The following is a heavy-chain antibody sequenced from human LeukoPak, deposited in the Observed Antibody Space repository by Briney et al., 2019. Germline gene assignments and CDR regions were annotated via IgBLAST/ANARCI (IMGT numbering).Heavy chain of an antibody. J-gene: IGHJ4*02. D-gene: IGHD1-1*01. Sequence: GASVKVSCKASGYTFTSYYMHWVRQAPGQGLEWMGIINPSGGSTSYAQKFQGRVTMTRDTSTSTVYMELSSLRSEDTAVYYCARDRSPPIWLEPPRVLDNWGQRTLVTVSS. CDR3: ARDRSPPIWLEPPRVLDN. CDR1: GYTFTSYY. V-gene: IGHV1-46*01. CDR2: INPSGGST.